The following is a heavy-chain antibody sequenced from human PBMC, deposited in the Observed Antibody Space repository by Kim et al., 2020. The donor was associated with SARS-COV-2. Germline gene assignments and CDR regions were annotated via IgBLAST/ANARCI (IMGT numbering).Heavy chain of an antibody. CDR2: ISYDGSNK. CDR1: GFTFSSYA. D-gene: IGHD6-13*01. Sequence: GGSLRLSCAASGFTFSSYAMHWVRQAPGKGLEWVAVISYDGSNKYYADSVKGRFTISRDNSKNTLYLQMNSLRAEDTAVYYCARHSIAAALDAFDIWGQGTMVTVSS. V-gene: IGHV3-30-3*01. CDR3: ARHSIAAALDAFDI. J-gene: IGHJ3*02.